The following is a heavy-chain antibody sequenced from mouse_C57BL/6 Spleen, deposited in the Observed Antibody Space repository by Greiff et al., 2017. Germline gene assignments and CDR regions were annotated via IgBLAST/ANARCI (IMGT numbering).Heavy chain of an antibody. D-gene: IGHD2-1*01. J-gene: IGHJ2*01. V-gene: IGHV1-50*01. CDR3: ARVGGNYLYFDY. CDR2: IDPSDSYT. CDR1: GYTFTSYW. Sequence: QVQLQQPGAELVKPGASVKLSCKASGYTFTSYWMQWVKQRPGQGLEWIGEIDPSDSYTNYNQKFKGKATLTVDTSSSTAYMQLSSLTSEDSAVYYCARVGGNYLYFDYWGQGTTLTVSS.